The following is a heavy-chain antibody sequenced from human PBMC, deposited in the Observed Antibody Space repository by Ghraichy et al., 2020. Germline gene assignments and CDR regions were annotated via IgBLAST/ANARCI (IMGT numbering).Heavy chain of an antibody. CDR3: ARGPPAAEITIFGVVRLTPDYYYYYMDV. D-gene: IGHD3-3*01. V-gene: IGHV1-69*13. CDR2: IIPIFGTA. J-gene: IGHJ6*03. CDR1: GGTFSSYA. Sequence: SVKVSCKASGGTFSSYAISWVRQAPGQGLEWMGRIIPIFGTANYAQKFQGRVTITADESTSTAYMELSSLRSEDTAVYYCARGPPAAEITIFGVVRLTPDYYYYYMDVWGKGSTVTVSS.